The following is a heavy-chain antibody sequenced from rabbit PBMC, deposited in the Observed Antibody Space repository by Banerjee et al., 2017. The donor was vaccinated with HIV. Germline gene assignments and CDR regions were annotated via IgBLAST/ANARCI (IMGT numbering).Heavy chain of an antibody. CDR3: ARDTGSSFSSYGMDL. CDR2: INAVTGKA. J-gene: IGHJ6*01. CDR1: GFSFSNKAV. D-gene: IGHD8-1*01. Sequence: QEQLLESGGGLVRPEGSLKLSCKASGFSFSNKAVMCWVRQAPGKGLEWIACINAVTGKAVYASWAKGRFTCSKTSSTTVTLQMTSLAVADTATYFCARDTGSSFSSYGMDLWGPGTLVTVS. V-gene: IGHV1S45*01.